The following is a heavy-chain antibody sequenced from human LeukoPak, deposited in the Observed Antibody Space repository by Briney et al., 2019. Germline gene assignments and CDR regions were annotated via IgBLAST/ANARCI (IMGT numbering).Heavy chain of an antibody. Sequence: SETLSLTCTVSGDSITSGTYYWTWIRQPAGKGLEWIGRIYTSGSTNYKPSLKSRVTTSVDTSKNQFSLRLSSVTAADTAVYYCARGGVLKSVDYWGQGTLVAVSS. J-gene: IGHJ4*02. CDR1: GDSITSGTYY. V-gene: IGHV4-61*02. D-gene: IGHD3-16*01. CDR2: IYTSGST. CDR3: ARGGVLKSVDY.